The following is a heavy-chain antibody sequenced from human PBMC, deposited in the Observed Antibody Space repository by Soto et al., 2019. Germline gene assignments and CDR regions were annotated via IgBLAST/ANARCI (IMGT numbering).Heavy chain of an antibody. CDR1: GYTFTSYA. V-gene: IGHV1-3*01. Sequence: ASVKVSCKASGYTFTSYALHWVRQAPGQRLEWMGWINPGNGNTKYSQNFQGRVTITRDTSATTAYMELSSLRSEDTAVYYCARPSGSSWKEFDYWGQGTLFTDSS. CDR2: INPGNGNT. CDR3: ARPSGSSWKEFDY. J-gene: IGHJ4*02. D-gene: IGHD6-13*01.